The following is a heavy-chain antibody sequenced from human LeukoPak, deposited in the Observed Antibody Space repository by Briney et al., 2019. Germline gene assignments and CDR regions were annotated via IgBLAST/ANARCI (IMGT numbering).Heavy chain of an antibody. J-gene: IGHJ4*02. CDR2: IYYSGST. Sequence: SETLSLTCTVSGGSISSYYWSWIRQPPGKGLEWIGYIYYSGSTNYNPSLKSRVTISVDTSKNQFSLKLSSVTAADTAVYYCARSEGCSSTSCYAIDYWGQGTLVTVSS. D-gene: IGHD2-2*01. CDR1: GGSISSYY. V-gene: IGHV4-59*08. CDR3: ARSEGCSSTSCYAIDY.